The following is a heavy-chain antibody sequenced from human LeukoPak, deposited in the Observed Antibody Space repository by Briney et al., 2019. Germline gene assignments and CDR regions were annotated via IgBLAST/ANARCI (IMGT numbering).Heavy chain of an antibody. Sequence: ASVKVSCKVSGYTLTELSMHWVRQAPGKGLEWMGGFDPEDGETIYAQKFQGRVTMTEDTPTDTAYMELSSLRSEDTAVYYCATDLRYCSGGSCYRDYWGQGTLVTVSS. CDR3: ATDLRYCSGGSCYRDY. D-gene: IGHD2-15*01. CDR1: GYTLTELS. V-gene: IGHV1-24*01. CDR2: FDPEDGET. J-gene: IGHJ4*02.